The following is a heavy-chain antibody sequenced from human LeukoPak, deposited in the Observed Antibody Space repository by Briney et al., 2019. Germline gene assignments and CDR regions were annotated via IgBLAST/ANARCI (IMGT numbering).Heavy chain of an antibody. CDR1: GLTFSTYW. Sequence: GGSLRLSCAASGLTFSTYWMTWVRQAPGKGLEWVANIKQDGSEKNYVDSVKGRFTISRDNAKNSLYLQMNSLRVEDTAVYYCAGGIAMVQGGDVWGKGTTVTVSS. CDR3: AGGIAMVQGGDV. D-gene: IGHD3-10*01. V-gene: IGHV3-7*01. CDR2: IKQDGSEK. J-gene: IGHJ6*04.